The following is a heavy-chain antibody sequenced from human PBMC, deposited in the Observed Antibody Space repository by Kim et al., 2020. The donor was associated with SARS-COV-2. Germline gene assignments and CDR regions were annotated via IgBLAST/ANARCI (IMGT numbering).Heavy chain of an antibody. CDR3: AAQLAARFGFDY. D-gene: IGHD6-6*01. V-gene: IGHV4-59*12. CDR2: IYYSGST. CDR1: GGSISSYY. J-gene: IGHJ4*02. Sequence: SETLSLTCTVSGGSISSYYWSWIRQPPGKGLEWIGYIYYSGSTNYNPSLKSRVTISVDTSKNQFSLKLSSVTAADTAVYYCAAQLAARFGFDYWGQGTLVTVSS.